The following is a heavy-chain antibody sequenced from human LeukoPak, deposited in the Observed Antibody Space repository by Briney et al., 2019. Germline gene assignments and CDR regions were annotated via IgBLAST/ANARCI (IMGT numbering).Heavy chain of an antibody. D-gene: IGHD2-15*01. CDR2: IHYTGST. V-gene: IGHV4-39*01. Sequence: SETLSLTCTVSGASISSSYYYWGWVRQPPEKGLEWIGSIHYTGSTYYSPSLKSRVTLFVDTSENQFSLRLTSLTAADTAAYYCARHRGGSSADVFDIWGQGPMVTVSS. CDR1: GASISSSYYY. CDR3: ARHRGGSSADVFDI. J-gene: IGHJ3*02.